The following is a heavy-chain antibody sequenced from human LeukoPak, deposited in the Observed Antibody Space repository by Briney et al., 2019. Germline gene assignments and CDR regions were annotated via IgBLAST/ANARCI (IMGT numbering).Heavy chain of an antibody. CDR2: INPNSGGT. J-gene: IGHJ4*02. Sequence: ASVKVSCKASGYTFTDYYMEWVRQAPGQGLEWMGWINPNSGGTNYAQKFQGRVTMNRDTSISTAYMELSRLRSDDTAVYYCARVRSYCTNGVCYWDLDYWGQGTLVTVSS. CDR3: ARVRSYCTNGVCYWDLDY. D-gene: IGHD2-8*01. CDR1: GYTFTDYY. V-gene: IGHV1-2*02.